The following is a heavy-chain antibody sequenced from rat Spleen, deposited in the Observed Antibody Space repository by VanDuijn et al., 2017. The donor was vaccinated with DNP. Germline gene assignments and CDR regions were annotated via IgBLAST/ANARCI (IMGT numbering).Heavy chain of an antibody. CDR1: GFTFSDYN. V-gene: IGHV5-7*01. Sequence: EVKLVESGGGLVQPGRSLKLSCAASGFTFSDYNMAWVRQAPKKGLEWVATINDDGSSTYYRDSVKGRFTISRDNAKSTLYLQMDSLRSEDTATYYCARGYDGYDYWGQGVMVTVSS. CDR3: ARGYDGYDY. CDR2: INDDGSST. D-gene: IGHD1-12*03. J-gene: IGHJ2*01.